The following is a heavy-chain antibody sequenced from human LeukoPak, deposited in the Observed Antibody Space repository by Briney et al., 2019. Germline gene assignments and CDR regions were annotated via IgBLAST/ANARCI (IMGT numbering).Heavy chain of an antibody. CDR3: AKDIAAAGLYY. Sequence: GRSLRLSCAASGFTFDDYAMHWVRQAPGKGLEWVSGISWNSGSIGYADSVKGRFTISRDNAKNSLYLQMNSLRAEDTALYYCAKDIAAAGLYYWGQGTLVTVSS. CDR2: ISWNSGSI. D-gene: IGHD6-13*01. V-gene: IGHV3-9*01. CDR1: GFTFDDYA. J-gene: IGHJ4*02.